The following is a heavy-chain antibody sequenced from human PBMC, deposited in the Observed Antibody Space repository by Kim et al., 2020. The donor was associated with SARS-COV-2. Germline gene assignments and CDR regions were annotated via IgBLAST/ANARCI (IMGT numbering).Heavy chain of an antibody. V-gene: IGHV4-59*01. CDR3: ARDLSGRPWTGGAFDP. J-gene: IGHJ5*02. D-gene: IGHD3-16*01. CDR1: GGSISSYY. Sequence: SETLSLTCTVSGGSISSYYWSWIRQPPGKGLEWIGYIYYSGSTNYNPSLKSRVTISVDTSKNQFSLKLSSVTAADTAVYYCARDLSGRPWTGGAFDPWGQGTLVTVSS. CDR2: IYYSGST.